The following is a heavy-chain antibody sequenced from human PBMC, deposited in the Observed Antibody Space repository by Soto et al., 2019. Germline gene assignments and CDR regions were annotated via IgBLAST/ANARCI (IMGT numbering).Heavy chain of an antibody. V-gene: IGHV1-69*06. CDR3: ARAGSSPNWFDP. J-gene: IGHJ5*02. D-gene: IGHD6-6*01. CDR2: IIPIFGTA. Sequence: SVKVSCKASGGNFSSYAISWVRQAPGQGLEWMGGIIPIFGTANYAQKFQGRVTITADKSTSTAYMELSSLRSEDTGVYYCARAGSSPNWFDPWGQGTLVTVSS. CDR1: GGNFSSYA.